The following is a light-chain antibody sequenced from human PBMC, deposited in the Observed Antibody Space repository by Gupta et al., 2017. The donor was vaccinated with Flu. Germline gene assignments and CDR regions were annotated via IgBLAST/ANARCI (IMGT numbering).Light chain of an antibody. V-gene: IGLV2-18*02. CDR1: SSDVGTYNR. CDR2: EVS. CDR3: SSYTTSYTFV. Sequence: QSALTQPPPVPGSPGQSVSISCTGTSSDVGTYNRVPWYQQSPGTVPKLMIYEVSNRPSGVPDRFSGSKSGNTASLTISGLQGEDEADYYCSSYTTSYTFVFGTGTKVTVL. J-gene: IGLJ1*01.